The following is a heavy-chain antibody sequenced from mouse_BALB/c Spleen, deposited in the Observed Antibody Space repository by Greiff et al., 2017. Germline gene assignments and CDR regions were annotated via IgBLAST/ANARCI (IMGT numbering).Heavy chain of an antibody. CDR2: INPYNGDT. D-gene: IGHD1-1*01. V-gene: IGHV1-20*02. CDR3: ARGDRGSTVYYAMDY. J-gene: IGHJ4*01. Sequence: VQLQQSGPELVKPGASVKISCKASGYSFTGYFMNWVMQSHGKSLEWIGRINPYNGDTFYNQKFKGKATLTVDKSSSTAHMELRSLASEDSAVYYCARGDRGSTVYYAMDYWGQGTSGTVSS. CDR1: GYSFTGYF.